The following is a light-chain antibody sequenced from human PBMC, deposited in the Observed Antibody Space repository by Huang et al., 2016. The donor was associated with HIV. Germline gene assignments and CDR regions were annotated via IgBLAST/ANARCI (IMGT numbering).Light chain of an antibody. CDR1: QSVGNY. V-gene: IGKV3-11*01. CDR2: DTS. CDR3: QQRSSGVT. Sequence: IVLTQSPATLSWYPGERVTLSCRASQSVGNYIAWYQQHPGQSPHLLIDDTSNRATGTPVRFSGSGSGTDFTLTISSLESEDFAVYYCQQRSSGVTFGGGTKVQVK. J-gene: IGKJ4*01.